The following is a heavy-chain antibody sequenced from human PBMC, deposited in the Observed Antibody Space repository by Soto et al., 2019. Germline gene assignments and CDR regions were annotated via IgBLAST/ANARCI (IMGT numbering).Heavy chain of an antibody. Sequence: QVQLVQSGAEVKKPGSSVKVSCKASGGTFSSYTISWVRQAPGQGLEWMGRIIPILGIANYAQKFQGRVTITADKSTSTAYMELSSLRSEDTAVYYCARLEAPAASAGGTPFDYWGQGTLVTVSS. J-gene: IGHJ4*02. CDR2: IIPILGIA. D-gene: IGHD2-2*01. V-gene: IGHV1-69*02. CDR3: ARLEAPAASAGGTPFDY. CDR1: GGTFSSYT.